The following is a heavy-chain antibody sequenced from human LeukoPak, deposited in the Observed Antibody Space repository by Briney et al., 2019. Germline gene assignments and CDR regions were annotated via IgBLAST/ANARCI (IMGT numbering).Heavy chain of an antibody. V-gene: IGHV1-69*01. D-gene: IGHD6-19*01. CDR1: GGTFSSYA. CDR3: ARVTAVAVRAFDI. CDR2: IIPIFSTA. J-gene: IGHJ3*02. Sequence: RASVKVSCKASGGTFSSYAISWVRQAPGQGLEWMGGIIPIFSTANYAQKFQGRVTITADESTSTAYMELSSLRSEDTAVYYCARVTAVAVRAFDIWGQGAMVTVSS.